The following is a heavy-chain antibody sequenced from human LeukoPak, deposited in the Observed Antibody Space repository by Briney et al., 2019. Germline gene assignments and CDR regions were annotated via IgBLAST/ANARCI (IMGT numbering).Heavy chain of an antibody. Sequence: MSSETLSLTCTVSGGSISSGDYYWSWIRQPPGKGLEWIGYIYYSGSTYYNPSLKSRVTISVDTSKNQFSLKLSSVTAADTAVYYCARGGDVDTAMVGFDPWGQGTLVTVSS. V-gene: IGHV4-30-4*08. J-gene: IGHJ5*02. CDR2: IYYSGST. CDR1: GGSISSGDYY. D-gene: IGHD5-18*01. CDR3: ARGGDVDTAMVGFDP.